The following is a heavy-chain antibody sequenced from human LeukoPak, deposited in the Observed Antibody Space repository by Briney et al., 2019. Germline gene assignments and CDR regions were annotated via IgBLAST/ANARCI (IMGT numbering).Heavy chain of an antibody. J-gene: IGHJ1*01. Sequence: GESLQISCQGSGYNFTSYWIGWVRQMPGKGLECMGTIYPGDSDTRYSPSFQGQVTISADKSVSTAYLQWSSLKASDTAMYYCARSDSSGAARGIQYWGQGTPVTVSS. D-gene: IGHD3-22*01. CDR2: IYPGDSDT. CDR3: ARSDSSGAARGIQY. V-gene: IGHV5-51*01. CDR1: GYNFTSYW.